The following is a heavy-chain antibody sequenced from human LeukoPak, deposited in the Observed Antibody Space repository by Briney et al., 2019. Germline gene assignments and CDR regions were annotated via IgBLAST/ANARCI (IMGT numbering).Heavy chain of an antibody. CDR2: ISSSSSTI. D-gene: IGHD3-22*01. V-gene: IGHV3-48*04. CDR3: AKEGYDSSGYCFDY. J-gene: IGHJ4*02. CDR1: GFTFSSYS. Sequence: GGSLRLSCAASGFTFSSYSMNWVRQAPGKGLEWVSYISSSSSTIYYADSVKGRFTISRDNAKNTLYLQMNSLRAEDTAVYYCAKEGYDSSGYCFDYWGQGTLVTVSS.